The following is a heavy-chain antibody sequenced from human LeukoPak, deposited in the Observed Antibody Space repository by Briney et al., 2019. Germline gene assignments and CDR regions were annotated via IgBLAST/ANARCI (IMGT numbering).Heavy chain of an antibody. D-gene: IGHD6-13*01. CDR3: ARRRGSSWYYYFDY. CDR1: GGSISSSSYY. J-gene: IGHJ4*02. V-gene: IGHV4-39*01. CDR2: IYYSGST. Sequence: PSETLSLTCTVSGGSISSSSYYWGWIRQPPGKGLERIGSIYYSGSTYYNPSLKSRVTISVDTSKNQFSLKLSSVTAAGTAVYYCARRRGSSWYYYFDYWGQGTLVTVSS.